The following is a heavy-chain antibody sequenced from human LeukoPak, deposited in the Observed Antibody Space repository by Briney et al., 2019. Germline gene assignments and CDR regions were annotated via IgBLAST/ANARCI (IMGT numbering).Heavy chain of an antibody. CDR3: ARDSLDYGDFYFDY. CDR2: INPNSGGT. V-gene: IGHV1-2*02. J-gene: IGHJ4*02. CDR1: GCTFTGYY. Sequence: ASVKVSCKASGCTFTGYYMHWVRQAPGQGLEWMGWINPNSGGTNYAQKFQGRVTMARDTSISTAYMELSRLRSDDTAVYYCARDSLDYGDFYFDYWGQGTLVTVSS. D-gene: IGHD4-17*01.